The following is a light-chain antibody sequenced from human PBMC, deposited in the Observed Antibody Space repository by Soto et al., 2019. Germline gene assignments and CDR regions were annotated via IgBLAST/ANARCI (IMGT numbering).Light chain of an antibody. J-gene: IGKJ4*01. Sequence: DIVMTQSPDSLAVSLGERATINCKSSQSVLHSSNNKNYLAWYQQKPGQPPKLVIHWASTRESGVPDRFSGSGSGTDFTLSISSLQAEEVAVYFCQQYYGTPFTFGGGTKVEIK. CDR2: WAS. CDR3: QQYYGTPFT. V-gene: IGKV4-1*01. CDR1: QSVLHSSNNKNY.